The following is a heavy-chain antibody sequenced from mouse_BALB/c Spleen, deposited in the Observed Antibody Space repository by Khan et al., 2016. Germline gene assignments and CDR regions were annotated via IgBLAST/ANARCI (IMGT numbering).Heavy chain of an antibody. CDR2: ISYSGST. CDR1: GDSITSGY. CDR3: ARYDCNIYWYFDG. J-gene: IGHJ1*01. Sequence: VQLKQSGPSLVKPSQTLSLTCSVTGDSITSGYWNWSRKFPGNKLEYMVYISYSGSTYYNPSPKSRISITRDTSKNAYYLQLNSVTTEDTATYCCARYDCNIYWYFDGWGAGSTGAGSS. V-gene: IGHV3-8*02.